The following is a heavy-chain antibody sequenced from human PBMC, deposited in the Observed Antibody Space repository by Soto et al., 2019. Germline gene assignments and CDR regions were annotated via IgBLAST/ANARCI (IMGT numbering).Heavy chain of an antibody. D-gene: IGHD3-10*01. J-gene: IGHJ3*02. CDR1: GYTFTSYG. CDR2: ISSYNGNT. V-gene: IGHV1-18*01. Sequence: ASVKVSCKASGYTFTSYGISWVRQAPGQGLEWMGWISSYNGNTNYAQKLQGRVTMTTDTSTSTAYMELRSLRSDDTAVYYCATQDEYYYGSGSYSFDIWGQGTMVTVSS. CDR3: ATQDEYYYGSGSYSFDI.